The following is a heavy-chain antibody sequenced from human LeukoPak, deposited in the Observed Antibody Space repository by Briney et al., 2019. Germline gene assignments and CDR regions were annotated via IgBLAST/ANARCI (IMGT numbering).Heavy chain of an antibody. CDR2: IWYDGSNK. D-gene: IGHD6-19*01. Sequence: SGGSLRLSCAASGFTFSSYGMHWVRQAPGKGLEWVAVIWYDGSNKYYADSVKGRFTISRDNSKNTLYLQVNSLRAEDTAVYYCAREYIAVAGIVYYGMDVWGQGTTVTVSS. CDR1: GFTFSSYG. J-gene: IGHJ6*02. CDR3: AREYIAVAGIVYYGMDV. V-gene: IGHV3-33*08.